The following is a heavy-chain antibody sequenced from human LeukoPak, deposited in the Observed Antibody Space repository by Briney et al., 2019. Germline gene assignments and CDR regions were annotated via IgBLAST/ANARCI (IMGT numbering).Heavy chain of an antibody. Sequence: GGSLRLSCAASGFTFSSYSMNWVRQAPGKGLEWVSYISSSSSTIYYADSVKGRFTISRDNAKNSLYLQMNSLRAEDTAVYYCARHPRGRYSYGDYWGQGTLVTVSS. CDR3: ARHPRGRYSYGDY. CDR1: GFTFSSYS. J-gene: IGHJ4*02. CDR2: ISSSSSTI. V-gene: IGHV3-48*04. D-gene: IGHD5-18*01.